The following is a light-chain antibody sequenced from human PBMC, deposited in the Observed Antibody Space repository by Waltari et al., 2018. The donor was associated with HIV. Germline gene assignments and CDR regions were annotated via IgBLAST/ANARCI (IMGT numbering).Light chain of an antibody. CDR2: GAS. CDR3: QQYNTWPLS. Sequence: EIVMTQSPATLSVSPGERATLACRASQNIINNLAWYQQKPGQAPRPLIYGASTRATSIPARFSGSGYVTDFTLTINSLQSEDIAGYYCQQYNTWPLSFGGGTKVEIK. V-gene: IGKV3-15*01. CDR1: QNIINN. J-gene: IGKJ4*01.